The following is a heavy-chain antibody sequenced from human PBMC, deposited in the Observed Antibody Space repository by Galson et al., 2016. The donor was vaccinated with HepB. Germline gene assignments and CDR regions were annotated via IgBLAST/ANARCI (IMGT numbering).Heavy chain of an antibody. Sequence: SVKVSCKAFGYRFTQYSMNWVRQAPGQGLEWMGQINTIIEKITYGQGCTGRCVFSLDTSVSTAYLEISSLKAEDTGVYFCTASGNFDNMDVWGQGTTVTVSS. D-gene: IGHD3-9*01. J-gene: IGHJ6*02. CDR1: GYRFTQYS. CDR2: INTIIEKI. V-gene: IGHV7-4-1*02. CDR3: TASGNFDNMDV.